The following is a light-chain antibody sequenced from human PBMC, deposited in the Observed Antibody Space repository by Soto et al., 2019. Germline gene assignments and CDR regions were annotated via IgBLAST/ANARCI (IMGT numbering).Light chain of an antibody. CDR3: QQYHTSSIT. CDR1: QTISNW. CDR2: DAS. V-gene: IGKV1-5*01. Sequence: DIQMTQSPSTLSASVGDRVTITCRASQTISNWLAWYQQKPGKAPTLLIYDASTLERGVPSRFSGTGSGTEFTLSIDSLQPDDFATYYCQQYHTSSITFGQGTRREIK. J-gene: IGKJ5*01.